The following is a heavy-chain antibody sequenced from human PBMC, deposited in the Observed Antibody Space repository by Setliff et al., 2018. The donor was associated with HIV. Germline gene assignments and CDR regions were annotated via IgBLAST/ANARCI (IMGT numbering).Heavy chain of an antibody. CDR1: GFTFSSYS. V-gene: IGHV3-21*01. CDR3: ASPAYSSGWYGH. D-gene: IGHD3-22*01. CDR2: ISSSSDYI. J-gene: IGHJ5*02. Sequence: GGSLRLSCAVSGFTFSSYSMNWVRQAPGKGLEWVSSISSSSDYIYYADSVEGRFIISRDNAKNSLYLQMNSLRAEDTAVYYCASPAYSSGWYGHWGQGTLVTVSS.